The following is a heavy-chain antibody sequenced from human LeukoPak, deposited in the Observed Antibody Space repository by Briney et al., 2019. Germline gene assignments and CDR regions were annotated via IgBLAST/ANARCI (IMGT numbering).Heavy chain of an antibody. CDR1: GFTFSSYG. J-gene: IGHJ4*02. D-gene: IGHD4-17*01. CDR2: ISYDGSNK. CDR3: AKDDGAHFDY. V-gene: IGHV3-30*18. Sequence: PGGSLRLSCAASGFTFSSYGMHWVRQAPGKGLEWVAVISYDGSNKYYVDSVKGRFTISRDNSKNTLYLQMNSLRAEDTAVYYCAKDDGAHFDYWGQGTLVTVSS.